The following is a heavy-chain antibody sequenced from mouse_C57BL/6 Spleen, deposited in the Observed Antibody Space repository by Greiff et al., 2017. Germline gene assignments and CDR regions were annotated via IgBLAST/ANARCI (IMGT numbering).Heavy chain of an antibody. CDR3: ASSGPYYFDY. CDR2: ISYDGSN. CDR1: GYSITSGYY. Sequence: EVKLQESGPGLVKPSQSLSLTCSVTGYSITSGYYWNWIRQFPGNKLEWMGYISYDGSNNYNPSLKNRISITRDTSKNQFFLKLNSVTTEDTATYYCASSGPYYFDYWGQGTTLTVSS. V-gene: IGHV3-6*01. J-gene: IGHJ2*01.